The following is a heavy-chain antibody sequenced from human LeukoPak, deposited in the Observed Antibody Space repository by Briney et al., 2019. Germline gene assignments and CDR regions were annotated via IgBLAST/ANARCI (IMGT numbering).Heavy chain of an antibody. V-gene: IGHV4-59*08. CDR3: ARQIVVVPAALYWFDP. CDR1: GGSISSYY. Sequence: SETLSLTCTVCGGSISSYYWNWIRQPPGKGLEWSGYIYYSGRTHSNPSLKSRVTISVDTSKNQFSLKPSSVTAADTAVYYCARQIVVVPAALYWFDPWGQGTLVTVSS. D-gene: IGHD2-15*01. CDR2: IYYSGRT. J-gene: IGHJ5*02.